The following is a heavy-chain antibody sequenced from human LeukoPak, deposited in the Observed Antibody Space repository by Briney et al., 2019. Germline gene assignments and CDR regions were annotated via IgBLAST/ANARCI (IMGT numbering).Heavy chain of an antibody. Sequence: GGSLRLSCAASGFTFSSNAMSWVRQAPGKGLEWVSGIWSDVRTHYSESVQGRFTISRDNSKNTMYLQMNSMRAEDTAVYYCAKDLIGWSFDYWGQGTLVTVSS. CDR1: GFTFSSNA. D-gene: IGHD2-15*01. CDR2: IWSDVRT. J-gene: IGHJ4*02. CDR3: AKDLIGWSFDY. V-gene: IGHV3-23*01.